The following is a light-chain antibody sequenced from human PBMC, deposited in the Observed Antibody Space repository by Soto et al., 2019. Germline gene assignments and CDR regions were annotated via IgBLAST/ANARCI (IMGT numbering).Light chain of an antibody. V-gene: IGLV2-11*01. CDR1: SSDVGAYNY. CDR2: DVS. J-gene: IGLJ3*02. Sequence: QSALTQPRSVSGSPGQSVTISCTGTSSDVGAYNYVSWYQHHPGKAPKAMIYDVSERPSGVPDRFSGSKSDNKASLTISGLQAEDEADYYCCSYAGSYSWVFVGGTKLTVL. CDR3: CSYAGSYSWV.